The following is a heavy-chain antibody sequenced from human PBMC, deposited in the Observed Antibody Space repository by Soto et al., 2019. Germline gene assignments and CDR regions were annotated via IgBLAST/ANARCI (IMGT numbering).Heavy chain of an antibody. D-gene: IGHD5-12*01. Sequence: GASVKVSCKTSGATFTDSSMHWVRQAPGPELEWMGWINLNSGDTNYAEKFRGRVTMTRHTSMIAAYLELPRLKSDATALYYFARALGGYDLYGPDTWGQGTMVTAAS. CDR1: GATFTDSS. CDR2: INLNSGDT. J-gene: IGHJ5*02. V-gene: IGHV1-2*02. CDR3: ARALGGYDLYGPDT.